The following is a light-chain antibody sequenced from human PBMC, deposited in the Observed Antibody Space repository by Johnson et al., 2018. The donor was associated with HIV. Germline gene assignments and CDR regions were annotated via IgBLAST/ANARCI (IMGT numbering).Light chain of an antibody. V-gene: IGLV1-51*02. Sequence: QSVLTQPPSVSAAPGQKVTISCSGSTSNIGNNFVSWYQVLPGTAPKLLIYKDNERPSGIPDRFSGSKSGTSASLALSGLQAEDEADYYCAAWDDSLNVLDVFGTGTKVTVL. CDR1: TSNIGNNF. J-gene: IGLJ1*01. CDR2: KDN. CDR3: AAWDDSLNVLDV.